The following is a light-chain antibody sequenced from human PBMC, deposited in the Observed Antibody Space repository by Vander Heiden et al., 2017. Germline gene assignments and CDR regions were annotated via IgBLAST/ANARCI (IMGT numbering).Light chain of an antibody. Sequence: DIQMTQSPSTLSASVGDRVTITCRASQSISSWLAWYQQKPGKAPKLLIYKASSLESGVPSRFSGSGSGTGFTLTISSLHPDDFATYYCQQDNIYPWTFGQGTKVEIK. CDR3: QQDNIYPWT. CDR2: KAS. CDR1: QSISSW. V-gene: IGKV1-5*03. J-gene: IGKJ1*01.